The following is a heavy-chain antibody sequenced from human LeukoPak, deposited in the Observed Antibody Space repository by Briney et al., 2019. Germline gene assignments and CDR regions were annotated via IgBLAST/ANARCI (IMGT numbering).Heavy chain of an antibody. J-gene: IGHJ4*02. V-gene: IGHV3-23*01. CDR3: AKAGWVSYYDSSGYLPFDY. D-gene: IGHD3-22*01. Sequence: GGSLRLSCAASGFTFSSYGMSWVRQAPGKGLEWVSAISGSGGSTYYADSVKGRFTISRDNSKNTLYLQMNSLRAEDTAVYYCAKAGWVSYYDSSGYLPFDYWGQGTLVTVSS. CDR2: ISGSGGST. CDR1: GFTFSSYG.